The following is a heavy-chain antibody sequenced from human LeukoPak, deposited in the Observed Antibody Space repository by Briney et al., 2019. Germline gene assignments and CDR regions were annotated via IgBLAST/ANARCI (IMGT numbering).Heavy chain of an antibody. CDR1: GFTFNDYA. CDR3: ARVASDILTGYRYAFDI. J-gene: IGHJ3*02. D-gene: IGHD3-9*01. Sequence: PGGSLRLSCAASGFTFNDYAMHWVRQAPGMGLEWVSGITWNSGSIGYADSVKGRFTISRDNAKNSLYLQINSLRAEDTALYYCARVASDILTGYRYAFDIWGQGTMVTVSS. CDR2: ITWNSGSI. V-gene: IGHV3-9*01.